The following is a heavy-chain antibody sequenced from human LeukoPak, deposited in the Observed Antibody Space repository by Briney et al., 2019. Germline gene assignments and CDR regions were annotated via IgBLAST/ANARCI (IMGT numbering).Heavy chain of an antibody. V-gene: IGHV3-21*01. CDR2: ISSSSSYI. Sequence: GGSLRLSCAASGFTFSSYSMNWVRQAPGKGLEWGSSISSSSSYIYYADSVKGRFTISRDNAKNSLYLQMNSLRAEDTAVYYCARDPGGQDGMDVWGQGNTVTVSS. CDR3: ARDPGGQDGMDV. CDR1: GFTFSSYS. J-gene: IGHJ6*02. D-gene: IGHD1-26*01.